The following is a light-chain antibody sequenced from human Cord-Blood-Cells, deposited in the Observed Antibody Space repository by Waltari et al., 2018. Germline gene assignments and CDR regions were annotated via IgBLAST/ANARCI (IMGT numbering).Light chain of an antibody. CDR3: SSYTSSSTLV. CDR2: DVS. J-gene: IGLJ2*01. Sequence: QSALTQTAPVSGSPGQSITISCPGTSSDVGGYNLLTWYQQHQVKAPKLMIYDVSNRPSGVSKLFSGSKSGNTASLTISGLQAEDEADYYCSSYTSSSTLVFGGGTKLTVL. CDR1: SSDVGGYNL. V-gene: IGLV2-14*03.